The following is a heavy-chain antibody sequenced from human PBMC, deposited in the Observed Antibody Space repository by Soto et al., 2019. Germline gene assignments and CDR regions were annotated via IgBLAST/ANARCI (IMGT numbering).Heavy chain of an antibody. D-gene: IGHD3-16*01. CDR3: AKGDDYGSRGYYYGMDV. J-gene: IGHJ6*02. Sequence: GGSLRLSCAASGFTFSRYAMSWVRQAPGKGLEWVSAISGSGGSTYYADSVKGRFTISRDNSKNTLYLQMNSLRAEDTAVYYCAKGDDYGSRGYYYGMDVWGQGTTVTVSS. V-gene: IGHV3-23*01. CDR2: ISGSGGST. CDR1: GFTFSRYA.